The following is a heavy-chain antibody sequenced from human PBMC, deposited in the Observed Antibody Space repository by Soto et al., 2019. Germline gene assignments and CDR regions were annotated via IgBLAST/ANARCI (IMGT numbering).Heavy chain of an antibody. CDR3: AREARGAYCSGGSCPFDY. V-gene: IGHV4-59*01. D-gene: IGHD2-15*01. CDR1: GGSISSYY. CDR2: IYYSWST. Sequence: QVQLQESGPGLVKPSETLSLTCTVSGGSISSYYWSWIRQPPGKGLEWIGYIYYSWSTNYNPSLQSRVTISVDTSKNQFSRKLSSVTAADTAVDYCAREARGAYCSGGSCPFDYWGQGTLVTVSS. J-gene: IGHJ4*02.